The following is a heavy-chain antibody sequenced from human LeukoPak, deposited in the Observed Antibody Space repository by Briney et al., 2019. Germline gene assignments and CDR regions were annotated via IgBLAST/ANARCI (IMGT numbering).Heavy chain of an antibody. J-gene: IGHJ6*02. D-gene: IGHD3-10*01. V-gene: IGHV4-38-2*02. Sequence: SETLSLTCTVSGYSISSGYYWGWIRQPPGKGLEWIGSIYHSGSTYYNPSLKSRVTISVDTSKNQFSLKLSSVTAADTAVYYCARAWSGSYYTVSFYYYGMDVWGQGTTVTVSS. CDR1: GYSISSGYY. CDR3: ARAWSGSYYTVSFYYYGMDV. CDR2: IYHSGST.